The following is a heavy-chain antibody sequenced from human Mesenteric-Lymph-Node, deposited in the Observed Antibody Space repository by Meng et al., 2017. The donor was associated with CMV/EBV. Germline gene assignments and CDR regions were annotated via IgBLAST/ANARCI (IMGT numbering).Heavy chain of an antibody. CDR1: GFTFSSYS. CDR2: ISSSSSYI. CDR3: ARGFGIAAAGTHYD. D-gene: IGHD6-13*01. V-gene: IGHV3-21*01. J-gene: IGHJ4*02. Sequence: SGFTFSSYSMNWVRQAPGKGLEWVSSISSSSSYIYYADSVKGRFTISRDNAKNSLYLQMNSLRAEDTAVYYCARGFGIAAAGTHYDWGQGTLVTVSS.